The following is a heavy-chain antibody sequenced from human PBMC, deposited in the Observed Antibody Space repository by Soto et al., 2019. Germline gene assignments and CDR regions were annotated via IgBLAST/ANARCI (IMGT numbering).Heavy chain of an antibody. CDR2: IYYSGST. CDR3: ARAPTYCGGDCYPWFDP. Sequence: SETLSLTCTVSGGSISSYYWSWIRQPPGKGLEWIGYIYYSGSTNYNPSLKSRVTISVDASKNQFSLKLSSVTAADTAVYYCARAPTYCGGDCYPWFDPWGQGTLVTVSS. J-gene: IGHJ5*02. D-gene: IGHD2-21*02. CDR1: GGSISSYY. V-gene: IGHV4-59*01.